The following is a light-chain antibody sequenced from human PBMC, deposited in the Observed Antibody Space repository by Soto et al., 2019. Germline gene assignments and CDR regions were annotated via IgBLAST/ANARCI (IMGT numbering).Light chain of an antibody. CDR1: SNDIGSYNL. V-gene: IGLV2-23*01. Sequence: QSVLTQPASVSGSPGQSITISCTGTSNDIGSYNLVSWYQQYPGKAPKLIIYQSSERPSGVSTRFSGSKSGNTASLTISGLQAEDEADYYCCSYATISTYLFGSGTKVTVL. J-gene: IGLJ1*01. CDR3: CSYATISTYL. CDR2: QSS.